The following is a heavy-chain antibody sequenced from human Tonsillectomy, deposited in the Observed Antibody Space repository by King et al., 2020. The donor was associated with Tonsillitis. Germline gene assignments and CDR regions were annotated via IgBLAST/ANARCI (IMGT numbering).Heavy chain of an antibody. Sequence: VQLQQWGAGLLKPSETLSLTCAVYGGSFSGYYWSWIRQPPGKGLERIGEINHSGSTNYNPSLKSRVTISVDASKNQFSLKLRSVTAADTAVYYCARRQPYYYDSSDSFDYWGQGTLVTVSS. CDR1: GGSFSGYY. CDR2: INHSGST. J-gene: IGHJ4*02. V-gene: IGHV4-34*01. D-gene: IGHD3-22*01. CDR3: ARRQPYYYDSSDSFDY.